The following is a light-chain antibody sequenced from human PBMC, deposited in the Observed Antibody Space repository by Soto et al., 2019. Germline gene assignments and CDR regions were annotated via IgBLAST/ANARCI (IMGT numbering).Light chain of an antibody. CDR2: DAS. CDR3: QQYNDWLGT. CDR1: QSVLRN. V-gene: IGKV3-15*01. Sequence: EVVMTQSPATLSVSPGERATLSCRTSQSVLRNLAWYQQKPGQAPRLLIYDASTRATGIPARFSGSGSGTEFTLTISSLRSEDIAVYYCQQYNDWLGTFGPGTKLHLK. J-gene: IGKJ3*01.